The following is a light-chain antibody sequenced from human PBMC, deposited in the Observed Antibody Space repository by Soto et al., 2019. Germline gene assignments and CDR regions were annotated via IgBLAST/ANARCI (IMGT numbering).Light chain of an antibody. Sequence: DVVMTQSPLSLPVTLGQPASISCRPSQSLVYRDGNPYLNWFQQRPGQSQRRLIYKLPSRDSGVPDRFTGSGSGTNFTLKISRVEAEYVGVYYRMQATHWPITCGGGTKVDIK. CDR3: MQATHWPIT. V-gene: IGKV2-30*01. J-gene: IGKJ4*01. CDR2: KLP. CDR1: QSLVYRDGNPY.